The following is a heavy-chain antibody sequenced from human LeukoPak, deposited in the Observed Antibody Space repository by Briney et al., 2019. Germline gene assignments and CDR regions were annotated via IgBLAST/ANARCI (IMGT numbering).Heavy chain of an antibody. D-gene: IGHD6-19*01. CDR2: IYHSGST. V-gene: IGHV4-30-2*01. J-gene: IGHJ4*02. CDR1: GGSISSGGYY. Sequence: SETLSLTCTVSGGSISSGGYYWSWIRQPPGKGLEWIGYIYHSGSTYYNPSLKSRVTISVDRSKNQFSLKLSSVTAADTAVYYCARDPRRIAVAGYGEYWGQGTLVTVSS. CDR3: ARDPRRIAVAGYGEY.